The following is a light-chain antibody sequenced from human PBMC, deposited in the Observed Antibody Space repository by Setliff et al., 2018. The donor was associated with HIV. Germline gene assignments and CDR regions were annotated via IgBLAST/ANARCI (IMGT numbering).Light chain of an antibody. CDR2: EVS. J-gene: IGLJ1*01. CDR3: NSYTGSSTGYV. CDR1: SSDVGDYDS. V-gene: IGLV2-14*01. Sequence: QSVLTQPASVSGSPGQSITISCTGTSSDVGDYDSVSWFQQHPGKAPKLMIYEVSNRPSGVSNRFSGSKSGNTASLTISGLQAEDEADYYCNSYTGSSTGYVFGTGTKVTVL.